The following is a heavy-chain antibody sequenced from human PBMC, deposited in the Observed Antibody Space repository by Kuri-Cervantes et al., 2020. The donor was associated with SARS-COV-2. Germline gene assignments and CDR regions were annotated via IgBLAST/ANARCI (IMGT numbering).Heavy chain of an antibody. V-gene: IGHV3-30-3*01. CDR3: AKDRSSSAYYYYYYMDV. Sequence: GESLKISCEVSGFLFSASAMHWVRQAPGKGLEWVAVISYDGSNKYYADSVKGRFTISRDNSKNTLYLQMNSLRAEDTAVYYCAKDRSSSAYYYYYYMDVWGKGTTVTVSS. CDR2: ISYDGSNK. J-gene: IGHJ6*03. CDR1: GFLFSASA. D-gene: IGHD6-6*01.